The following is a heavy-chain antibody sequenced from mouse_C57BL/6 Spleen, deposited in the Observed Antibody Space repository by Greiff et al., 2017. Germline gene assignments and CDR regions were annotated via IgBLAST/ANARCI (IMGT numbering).Heavy chain of an antibody. Sequence: EVQVVESGGGLVKPGGSLKLSCAASGFTFSSYAMSWVRQTPEKRLEWVATISDGGSYTYYPDNVKGRFTISRDNAKNNLYLQMSHLKSEDTAMYYCARGEVTTSWFAYWGQGTLVTVSA. CDR3: ARGEVTTSWFAY. V-gene: IGHV5-4*01. CDR1: GFTFSSYA. CDR2: ISDGGSYT. D-gene: IGHD2-2*01. J-gene: IGHJ3*01.